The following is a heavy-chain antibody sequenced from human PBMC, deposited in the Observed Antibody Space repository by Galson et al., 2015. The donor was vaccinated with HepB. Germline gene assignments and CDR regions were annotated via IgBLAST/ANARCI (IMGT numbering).Heavy chain of an antibody. CDR2: ISGSRTYT. D-gene: IGHD4-17*01. CDR1: GFTFSDYY. CDR3: ARVADADYGDHTYFDS. Sequence: SLRLSCAASGFTFSDYYMSWIRQAPGKGLEWLSYISGSRTYTNYADSVKGRFTVSRDNAKNSLFLQMNSLRAEDTAVYHCARVADADYGDHTYFDSWGQGILVTVSS. V-gene: IGHV3-11*06. J-gene: IGHJ4*02.